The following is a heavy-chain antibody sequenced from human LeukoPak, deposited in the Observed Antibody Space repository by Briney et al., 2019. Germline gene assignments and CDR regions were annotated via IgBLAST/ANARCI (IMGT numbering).Heavy chain of an antibody. CDR1: GFRFSSHW. V-gene: IGHV3-74*01. Sequence: PGGSLRLSCAASGFRFSSHWMHWVRQGPGKGLAWVSDIDSDGISTAYADSVKGRFTIFRDNAKNTLYLQMNSLRANDTAVCYCARGWGKRSYYDFWSGLPRDYWGQGTLVTVSS. D-gene: IGHD3-3*01. CDR2: IDSDGIST. J-gene: IGHJ4*02. CDR3: ARGWGKRSYYDFWSGLPRDY.